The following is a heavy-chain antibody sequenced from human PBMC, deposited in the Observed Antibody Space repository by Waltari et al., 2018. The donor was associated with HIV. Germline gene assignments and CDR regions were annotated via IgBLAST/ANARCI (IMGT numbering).Heavy chain of an antibody. CDR3: ARTSYYYDDSGYYRLYYFDY. Sequence: QVHLQESGPGLVKPSETLSLTCTVSGGSIRRFYWIWIRQSPGEGLEWIGYTYESGSTSYNPSLKSRATISVDTSKNQFSLRLHSVTAADTAVYFCARTSYYYDDSGYYRLYYFDYWGQGTLVTVSS. CDR1: GGSIRRFY. D-gene: IGHD3-22*01. CDR2: TYESGST. V-gene: IGHV4-59*01. J-gene: IGHJ4*02.